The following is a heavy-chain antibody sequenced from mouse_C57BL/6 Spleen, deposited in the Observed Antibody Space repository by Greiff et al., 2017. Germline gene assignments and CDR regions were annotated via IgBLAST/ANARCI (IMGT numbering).Heavy chain of an antibody. CDR1: GFSLCNFW. Sequence: KLQESGGGFVQPGGSMKLSCFPSGFSLCNFWLHWVRQSPEKGVEWVAQISLKSDNYATDYAESVKGRFTISRDDSKSSVYLQMNNLRAEDTGIYYCTGGYYGGWFAYWGQGTLVTVSA. CDR2: ISLKSDNYAT. V-gene: IGHV6-3*01. J-gene: IGHJ3*01. CDR3: TGGYYGGWFAY. D-gene: IGHD1-1*02.